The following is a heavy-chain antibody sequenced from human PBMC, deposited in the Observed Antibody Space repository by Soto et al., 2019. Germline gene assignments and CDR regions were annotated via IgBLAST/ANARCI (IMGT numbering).Heavy chain of an antibody. J-gene: IGHJ6*02. V-gene: IGHV5-51*01. Sequence: PGESLKISCKGSGYSFTSYWIGWVRQMPGKGLEWMGIIYPGDSDTRYSPSFQGQVTISADKSISTAYLQWSSLKASDTAMYYCARSRRGAYSSGWYSPTGYYNYGIDVRGQGTKVTLSS. CDR3: ARSRRGAYSSGWYSPTGYYNYGIDV. CDR1: GYSFTSYW. CDR2: IYPGDSDT. D-gene: IGHD6-19*01.